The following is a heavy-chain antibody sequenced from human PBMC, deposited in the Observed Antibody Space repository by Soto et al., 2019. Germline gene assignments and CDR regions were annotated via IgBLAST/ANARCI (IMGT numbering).Heavy chain of an antibody. CDR2: IIPIFGTA. CDR3: AIRGSGYDFWSGSEGSFDY. Sequence: QVQLVQSGAEVKKPGSSVKVSCKASGGTFSSYAISWVRQAPGQGLEWMGGIIPIFGTANYAQKFQGRVTSTADESTSTAYMELSSLRSEDTAVYYCAIRGSGYDFWSGSEGSFDYWGQGTLVTVSS. D-gene: IGHD3-3*01. V-gene: IGHV1-69*01. CDR1: GGTFSSYA. J-gene: IGHJ4*02.